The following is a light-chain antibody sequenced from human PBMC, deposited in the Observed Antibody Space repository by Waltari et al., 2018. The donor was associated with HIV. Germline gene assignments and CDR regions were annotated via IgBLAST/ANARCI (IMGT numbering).Light chain of an antibody. Sequence: NFLLTQPHSVSESPGRTVTISCTRNSGSIASHSVQWYQQRPGSNPPIVISENNQRPSGVPDRFSGSLDRSSNSASLTISGLQTGDEADYYCQSYSSNNHGVVFGGGTKLTVL. CDR3: QSYSSNNHGVV. J-gene: IGLJ2*01. CDR1: SGSIASHS. CDR2: ENN. V-gene: IGLV6-57*01.